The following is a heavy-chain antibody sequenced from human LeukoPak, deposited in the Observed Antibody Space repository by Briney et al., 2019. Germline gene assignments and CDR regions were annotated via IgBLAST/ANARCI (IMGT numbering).Heavy chain of an antibody. D-gene: IGHD1-26*01. CDR1: GYTFTSYV. V-gene: IGHV1-18*01. Sequence: GASVKVSCKASGYTFTSYVVSWVRQAPGQGLEWMGWVSAYNGHTDYAQKLQGRVTMTTDTSTSTAYMELRSLRSDDTAVYYCVRGIHSGSSGPYYFDYWGQGILITVSS. CDR3: VRGIHSGSSGPYYFDY. CDR2: VSAYNGHT. J-gene: IGHJ4*02.